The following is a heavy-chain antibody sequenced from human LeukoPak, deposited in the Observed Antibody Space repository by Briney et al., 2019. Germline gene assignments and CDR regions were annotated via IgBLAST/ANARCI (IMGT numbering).Heavy chain of an antibody. CDR3: ARGVGYCSSTSCYVYYFDY. Sequence: SETLSLTCTVSGGSISSYYWSWIRQPPGKGLEWIGYIYYSGSTNYNPSLKSRVTISVDTSKNQFSLKLSSVTAADTAVYYCARGVGYCSSTSCYVYYFDYWGQGTLVTVSS. J-gene: IGHJ4*02. CDR2: IYYSGST. CDR1: GGSISSYY. V-gene: IGHV4-59*01. D-gene: IGHD2-2*03.